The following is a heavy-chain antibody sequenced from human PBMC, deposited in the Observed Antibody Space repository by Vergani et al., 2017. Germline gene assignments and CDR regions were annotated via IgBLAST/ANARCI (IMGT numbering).Heavy chain of an antibody. CDR2: IIPLFGTA. D-gene: IGHD2-2*01. J-gene: IGHJ5*02. CDR1: GGSFSSYT. V-gene: IGHV1-69*12. CDR3: ARERRSGSTSPWGFDP. Sequence: QVQLVQSGAEVKKPGSSVRVSCRTSGGSFSSYTISWVRQAPGQGLQWMGEIIPLFGTANYAEKFSGRVTFTADESTSTAYMDLRGLRSEDTAVYYCARERRSGSTSPWGFDPWGQGTLVTVSS.